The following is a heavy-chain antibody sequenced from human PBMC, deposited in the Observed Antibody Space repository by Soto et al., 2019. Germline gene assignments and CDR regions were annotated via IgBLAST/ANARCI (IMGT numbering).Heavy chain of an antibody. CDR1: GGTFSSYT. Sequence: GASVKVSCKASGGTFSSYTISWVRQAPGQGLEWMGRIIPILGIANYAQKFQGRVTITADKSTSTAYMELSSLRSEATAVYYCARDPGEDYGDYGPTSGAFDIWGKGTMVT. CDR3: ARDPGEDYGDYGPTSGAFDI. D-gene: IGHD4-17*01. CDR2: IIPILGIA. J-gene: IGHJ3*02. V-gene: IGHV1-69*04.